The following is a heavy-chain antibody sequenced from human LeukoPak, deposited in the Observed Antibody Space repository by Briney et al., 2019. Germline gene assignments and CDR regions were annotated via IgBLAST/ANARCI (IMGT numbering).Heavy chain of an antibody. D-gene: IGHD3-3*01. CDR2: INHSGST. CDR1: GGSFSGYY. Sequence: SETLSLTCAVYGGSFSGYYWSWIRQPPGKGLEWIGEINHSGSTNYNPSLKSRVTISVDTSKNQFSLKLSSVTAADTAAYYCARARRFAAYYYYYGMDVWGQGTTVTVSS. V-gene: IGHV4-34*01. J-gene: IGHJ6*02. CDR3: ARARRFAAYYYYYGMDV.